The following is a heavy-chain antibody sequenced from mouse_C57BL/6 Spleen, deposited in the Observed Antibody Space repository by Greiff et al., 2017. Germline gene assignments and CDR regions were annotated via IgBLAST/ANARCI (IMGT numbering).Heavy chain of an antibody. Sequence: QVQLQQPGAELVRPGSSVKLSCKASGYTFTSYWMHWVKQRPIQGLEWIGNIDPSDSETHYNQKFKDKATLTVDKSSSTAYMQLSSLTSEDSAVYYCARSLIWGYFDYWGQGTTLTVSS. V-gene: IGHV1-52*01. CDR2: IDPSDSET. J-gene: IGHJ2*01. CDR3: ARSLIWGYFDY. CDR1: GYTFTSYW.